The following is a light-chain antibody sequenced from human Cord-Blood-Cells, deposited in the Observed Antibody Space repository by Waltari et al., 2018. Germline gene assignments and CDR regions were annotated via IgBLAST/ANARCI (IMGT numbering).Light chain of an antibody. CDR1: SSDVGSYNL. Sequence: QSALTQPASVSGSPGQSITISCTGTSSDVGSYNLFSWYQPHPGKAPQLMIYEGSKRPSGVSNRCSGSKSGNTAALTISGLQAEDEADYYCCSYAGSSTWVFGGGTKLTVL. CDR2: EGS. J-gene: IGLJ3*02. V-gene: IGLV2-23*01. CDR3: CSYAGSSTWV.